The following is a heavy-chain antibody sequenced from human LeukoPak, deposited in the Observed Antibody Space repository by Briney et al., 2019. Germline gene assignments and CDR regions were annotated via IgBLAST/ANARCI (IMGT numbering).Heavy chain of an antibody. V-gene: IGHV4-61*02. CDR2: IYTSGST. CDR3: ARVVGITMVRGVFDY. CDR1: GGSISSGSYY. J-gene: IGHJ4*02. D-gene: IGHD3-10*01. Sequence: SQTLSLTCTVSGGSISSGSYYWSWIRQPAGKGLEWIGRIYTSGSTNYNPSLKSRVTISVDRSKNQFSLKLSSVTAADTAMYYCARVVGITMVRGVFDYWGQGTLVTVSS.